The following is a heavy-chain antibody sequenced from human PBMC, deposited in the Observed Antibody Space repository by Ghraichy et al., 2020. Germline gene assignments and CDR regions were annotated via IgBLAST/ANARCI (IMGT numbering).Heavy chain of an antibody. CDR1: GFRFRSYG. CDR3: ARDADNVWGSYRSTPSYQYAMDV. J-gene: IGHJ6*02. V-gene: IGHV3-33*01. D-gene: IGHD3-16*02. CDR2: IWYDGSNK. Sequence: GGSLRLSCAASGFRFRSYGMHWVRQAPGKGLEWVAVIWYDGSNKFYGDSVKGRFSISRDNSKNTLYLQMNSLRVEDTAVYYCARDADNVWGSYRSTPSYQYAMDVWGQGTTVTVSS.